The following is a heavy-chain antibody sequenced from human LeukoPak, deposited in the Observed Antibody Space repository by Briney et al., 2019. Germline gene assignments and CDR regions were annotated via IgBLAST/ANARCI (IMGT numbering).Heavy chain of an antibody. J-gene: IGHJ1*01. Sequence: SETLSLTCTVSGGSISSGDYYWSWIRQPPGKGLEWIGYIYYSGSTNYNPSLKSRVTISVDTSKNQFSLKLSSVTAADTAVYYCARHEPISGYPQHWGQGTLVTVSS. V-gene: IGHV4-61*08. CDR2: IYYSGST. D-gene: IGHD3-22*01. CDR1: GGSISSGDYY. CDR3: ARHEPISGYPQH.